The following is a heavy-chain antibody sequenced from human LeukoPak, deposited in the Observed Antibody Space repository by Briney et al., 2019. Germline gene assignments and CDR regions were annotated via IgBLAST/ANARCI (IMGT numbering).Heavy chain of an antibody. Sequence: SETLSLTCAVYGGSFSGYYWSWIRQPPGKGLEWIGEINHSGSTNYNPSLKSRVTISVDTSKNQFSLKLSSVTAADTAVYYCARRYNGAYYYYYYMDVWGKGTTVTVSS. CDR1: GGSFSGYY. V-gene: IGHV4-34*01. J-gene: IGHJ6*03. D-gene: IGHD5-24*01. CDR3: ARRYNGAYYYYYYMDV. CDR2: INHSGST.